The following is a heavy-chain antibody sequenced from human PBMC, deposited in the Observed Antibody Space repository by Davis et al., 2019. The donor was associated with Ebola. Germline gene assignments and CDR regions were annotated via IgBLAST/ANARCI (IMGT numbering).Heavy chain of an antibody. V-gene: IGHV3-7*03. CDR1: GFTFSSYW. CDR3: AREVGRWLHKGPFDY. D-gene: IGHD5-24*01. J-gene: IGHJ4*02. CDR2: IKQDGSEK. Sequence: GGSLRLSCAASGFTFSSYWMSWVRQAPGKGLEWVANIKQDGSEKYYVDSVKGQFTISRDNAKNSLYLQMNSLRAEDTAVYYCAREVGRWLHKGPFDYWGQGTLVTVSS.